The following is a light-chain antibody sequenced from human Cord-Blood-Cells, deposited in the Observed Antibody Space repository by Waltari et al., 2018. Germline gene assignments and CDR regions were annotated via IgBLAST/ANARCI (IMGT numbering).Light chain of an antibody. CDR3: MQALQTPPT. J-gene: IGKJ4*01. CDR2: FGS. V-gene: IGKV2-28*01. CDR1: QSLLHSTGYNY. Sequence: DIVMTQSPLSLPVTPGEPASISCRSSQSLLHSTGYNYLDWYLQKPGQSPQLLISFGSNLASGVPDRFSCSGSDTDFTLKISRVEAEYVGVYYCMQALQTPPTFGGGTKVEIK.